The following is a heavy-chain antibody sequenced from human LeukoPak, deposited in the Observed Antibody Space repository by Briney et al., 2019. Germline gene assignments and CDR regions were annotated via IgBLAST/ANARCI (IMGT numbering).Heavy chain of an antibody. D-gene: IGHD5-12*01. CDR1: GFTFSSYA. CDR3: AKFGYSFCYYYYYMDV. CDR2: ISGSGGST. Sequence: GSLRLSCAASGFTFSSYAMSWVRQAPGKGLEWVSAISGSGGSTYYADSVKGRFTISGDNSKNTLYLQMSSLRAEDTAVYYCAKFGYSFCYYYYYMDVWGKGTTVTVSS. V-gene: IGHV3-23*01. J-gene: IGHJ6*03.